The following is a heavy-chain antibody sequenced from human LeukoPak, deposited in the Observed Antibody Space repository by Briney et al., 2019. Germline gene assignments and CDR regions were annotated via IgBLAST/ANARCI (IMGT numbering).Heavy chain of an antibody. J-gene: IGHJ5*02. Sequence: GGSLRLSCAASGFTFSSYAMSWVRQAPGKGLEWVSAISGSGGSTYYADSVKGRFTISRDNSKNSLYLQMNSLRIEDTALYYCAKDGYSYGYAWGQGTLVTVSS. CDR1: GFTFSSYA. CDR2: ISGSGGST. CDR3: AKDGYSYGYA. V-gene: IGHV3-23*01. D-gene: IGHD5-18*01.